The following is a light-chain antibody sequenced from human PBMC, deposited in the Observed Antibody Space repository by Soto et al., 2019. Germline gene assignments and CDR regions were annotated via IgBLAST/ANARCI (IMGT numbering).Light chain of an antibody. CDR1: HNISDS. CDR3: QRSWT. CDR2: AAS. Sequence: DIQMTQSPSSLSASVGDRVTITCRASHNISDSLDWYQHKPGQAPKLLIYAASSLQSGVPSRFSGSGAETDLTLTISSLQHEDFASYFSQRSWTFGQGTKL. J-gene: IGKJ2*01. V-gene: IGKV1-39*01.